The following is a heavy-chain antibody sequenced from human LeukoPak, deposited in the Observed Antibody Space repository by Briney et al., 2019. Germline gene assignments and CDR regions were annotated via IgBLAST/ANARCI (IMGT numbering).Heavy chain of an antibody. CDR3: ARDRGATDYYYYYGMDV. J-gene: IGHJ6*04. V-gene: IGHV6-1*01. CDR2: TYYRSKWYN. Sequence: SQTLSLTCAISGDSVSSNSAAWNWIRQSPSRGLEWLGRTYYRSKWYNDYAVSVKSRITINPDTSKNQFSLQLNSVTPEDTAVYYCARDRGATDYYYYYGMDVWGKGPMVTVSS. D-gene: IGHD1-26*01. CDR1: GDSVSSNSAA.